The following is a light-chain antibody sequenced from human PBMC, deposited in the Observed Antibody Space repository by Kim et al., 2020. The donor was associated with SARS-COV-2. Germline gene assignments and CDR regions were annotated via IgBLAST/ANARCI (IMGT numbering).Light chain of an antibody. J-gene: IGLJ2*01. Sequence: SSELTQDPAVSVALGHTVRITCQGDSLRSYYATWYQQKPGQAPILLIYGKNNRPSGIPDRFSGSSSGNTASLTITGTQAGDEADYYCNSRDTNDIVLFGG. CDR2: GKN. CDR1: SLRSYY. V-gene: IGLV3-19*01. CDR3: NSRDTNDIVL.